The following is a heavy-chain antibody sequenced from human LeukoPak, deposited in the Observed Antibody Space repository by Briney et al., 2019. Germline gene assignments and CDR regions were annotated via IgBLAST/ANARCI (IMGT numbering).Heavy chain of an antibody. J-gene: IGHJ3*02. V-gene: IGHV3-72*01. CDR1: GFTFSNYA. Sequence: GGSLRLSCAASGFTFSNYAMDWVRQAPGKGLEWVGRTRNKANSYTTEYAASVKGRFTISRDDSKNSLYLQMNSLKTEDTAVYYCARELPRGAFDIWGQGTMVTVSS. CDR3: ARELPRGAFDI. CDR2: TRNKANSYTT.